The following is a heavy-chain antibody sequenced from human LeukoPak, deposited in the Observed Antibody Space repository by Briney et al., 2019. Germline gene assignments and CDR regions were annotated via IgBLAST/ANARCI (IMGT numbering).Heavy chain of an antibody. Sequence: GGSLRLSCAASGFTFSSYGMPWVRQAPGKGLEWVAVIWYDGSNKYYADSVKGRFTISRDNSKNTLYLQMNSLRAEDTAVYYCASMGIAVAGTYYWGQGTLVTVSS. CDR1: GFTFSSYG. D-gene: IGHD6-19*01. CDR2: IWYDGSNK. J-gene: IGHJ4*02. V-gene: IGHV3-33*01. CDR3: ASMGIAVAGTYY.